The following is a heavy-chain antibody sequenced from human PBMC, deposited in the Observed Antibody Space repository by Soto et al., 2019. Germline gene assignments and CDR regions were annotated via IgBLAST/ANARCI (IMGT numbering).Heavy chain of an antibody. V-gene: IGHV1-3*01. CDR1: GYTFTSYA. CDR3: ARGPLVSSSRYCSGGSCYLYFDY. Sequence: QVQLVQSGAEVKKPGASVKVSCKASGYTFTSYAMHWVRQAPGQRLEWMGWINAGNGNTKYSQKFQGRVTITRDTSASTAYMELSSLRSEDTAVYYCARGPLVSSSRYCSGGSCYLYFDYWGQGTLVTVSS. CDR2: INAGNGNT. D-gene: IGHD2-15*01. J-gene: IGHJ4*02.